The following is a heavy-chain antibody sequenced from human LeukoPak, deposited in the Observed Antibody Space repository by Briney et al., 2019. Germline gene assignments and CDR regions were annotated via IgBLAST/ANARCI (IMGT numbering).Heavy chain of an antibody. J-gene: IGHJ4*02. V-gene: IGHV1-46*01. Sequence: GASVKVSCKASGYTFTSYYIHWVRQAPGQGLEWMGIINPSGGSTTYAQKFQGRVIMTRDTSTSTVYMELSRLRSEDTAVYYCARAISYSSGFDYWGQGTLVTVSS. D-gene: IGHD6-19*01. CDR3: ARAISYSSGFDY. CDR2: INPSGGST. CDR1: GYTFTSYY.